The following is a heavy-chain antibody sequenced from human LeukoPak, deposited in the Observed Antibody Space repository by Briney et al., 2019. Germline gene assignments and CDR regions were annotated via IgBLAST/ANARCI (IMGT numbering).Heavy chain of an antibody. J-gene: IGHJ4*02. D-gene: IGHD1-26*01. CDR1: GGSINSYGYY. V-gene: IGHV4-39*01. Sequence: SETLSLTCSVSGGSINSYGYYWAWIRQPPGKRPEWIGSIFYSGSTHYNPSLQSRITISADTSKGQFFLKLSSVTAADTAVYYCARQGVGATDFWGQGSLVTVSS. CDR2: IFYSGST. CDR3: ARQGVGATDF.